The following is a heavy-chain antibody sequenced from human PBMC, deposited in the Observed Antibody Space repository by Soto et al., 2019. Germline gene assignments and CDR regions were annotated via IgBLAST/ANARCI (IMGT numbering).Heavy chain of an antibody. J-gene: IGHJ5*02. D-gene: IGHD6-13*01. Sequence: QVRLVQSGAEVKKPGSSMKVSCKASGGTFSNYAITWLRLAPGQGLEWLGGIIPVFGTVNYAQKFQGRVMITADESTSTAYMELNRLRSEDTAVYYCARDNPYTNSFGNWFDPWGQGTLVIVS. V-gene: IGHV1-69*01. CDR3: ARDNPYTNSFGNWFDP. CDR2: IIPVFGTV. CDR1: GGTFSNYA.